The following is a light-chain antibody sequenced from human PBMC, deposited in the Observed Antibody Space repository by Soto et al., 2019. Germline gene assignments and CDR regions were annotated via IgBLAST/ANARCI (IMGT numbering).Light chain of an antibody. V-gene: IGKV3-15*01. CDR2: ATS. CDR1: HSVFTH. J-gene: IGKJ5*01. CDR3: QQYYTRTS. Sequence: TQSPCTLSLSTGERATLSCRASHSVFTHLAFYQQKPGPPPRLLIYATSTRATGIPARFTGSASGTDFILIIDRLPSEDFPIYYRQQYYTRTSFGQGTQLDIK.